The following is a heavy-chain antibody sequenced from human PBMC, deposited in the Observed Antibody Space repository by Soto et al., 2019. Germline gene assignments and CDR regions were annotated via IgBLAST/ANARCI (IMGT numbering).Heavy chain of an antibody. D-gene: IGHD3-9*01. CDR3: VRVVFDAKLRYFDWSALDV. CDR1: GGTFSSYA. CDR2: IIPIFGTA. Sequence: SVKVSCKATGGTFSSYATSRARQAPGQGLEWMGGIIPIFGTANYAQKFQGRVTITADESTGTAYMELSSLRSEETAVYYCVRVVFDAKLRYFDWSALDVWGQGTTVTVSS. J-gene: IGHJ6*02. V-gene: IGHV1-69*13.